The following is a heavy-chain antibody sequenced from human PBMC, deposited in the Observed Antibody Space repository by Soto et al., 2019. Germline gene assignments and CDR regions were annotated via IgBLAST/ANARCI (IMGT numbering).Heavy chain of an antibody. J-gene: IGHJ4*02. CDR3: ARYREAVAGYTLDN. CDR1: GGSISSNY. V-gene: IGHV4-59*01. CDR2: VYNSGST. D-gene: IGHD6-13*01. Sequence: TLSLTCTVSGGSISSNYWTWIRQPPGKGLEWIGYVYNSGSTNYNPSLKSRVTISEDTSKSQFSLKVNSMTAADTAVYYCARYREAVAGYTLDNWGQGILVTVSS.